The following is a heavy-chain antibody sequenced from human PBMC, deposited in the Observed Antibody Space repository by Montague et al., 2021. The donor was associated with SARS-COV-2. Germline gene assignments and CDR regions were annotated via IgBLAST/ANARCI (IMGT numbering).Heavy chain of an antibody. Sequence: TLSLTCTVSGGSISSGSYYWSWIRQPAGKGLEWIGRIYTSGSTNYNPSPKSRVTISVDTSKNQFSLKLSSVTAADTAVYYCARESGSPTYYYYYGMDVWGQGTTVTVSS. CDR3: ARESGSPTYYYYYGMDV. CDR1: GGSISSGSYY. D-gene: IGHD1-26*01. J-gene: IGHJ6*02. V-gene: IGHV4-61*02. CDR2: IYTSGST.